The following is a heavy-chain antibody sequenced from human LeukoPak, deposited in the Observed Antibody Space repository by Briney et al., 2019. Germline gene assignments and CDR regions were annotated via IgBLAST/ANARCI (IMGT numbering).Heavy chain of an antibody. CDR2: ISRNGAAT. D-gene: IGHD3-22*01. Sequence: GGSLRLSCEASGLSFGDYTMHWVRQPPGKGLEWVSLISRNGAATKYADSVRGRFTVSRDNAKNSMYLQMNSLRVEDTAVYYCARSRQHYYESSGNYEIFNWYFDLWGRGTLVTVSS. CDR3: ARSRQHYYESSGNYEIFNWYFDL. J-gene: IGHJ2*01. CDR1: GLSFGDYT. V-gene: IGHV3-43*01.